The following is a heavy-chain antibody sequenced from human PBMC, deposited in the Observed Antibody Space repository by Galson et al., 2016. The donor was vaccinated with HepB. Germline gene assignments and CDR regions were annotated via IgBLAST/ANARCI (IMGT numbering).Heavy chain of an antibody. CDR1: GFTFSSYG. Sequence: SLRLSCAASGFTFSSYGMHWVRQAPGKGLEWVAVIWFDGSNKYYADSVKGRCTISRDNSKNRMYLQMNSLRAEDTAVYYCARDEGSSWAFDYWGQGTLVTVSS. J-gene: IGHJ4*02. CDR3: ARDEGSSWAFDY. V-gene: IGHV3-33*08. D-gene: IGHD6-6*01. CDR2: IWFDGSNK.